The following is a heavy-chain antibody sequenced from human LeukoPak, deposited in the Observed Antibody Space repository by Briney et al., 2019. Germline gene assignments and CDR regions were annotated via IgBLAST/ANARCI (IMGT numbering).Heavy chain of an antibody. CDR2: IYHSGIT. CDR3: ARTTMVRGTYYMDV. Sequence: SETLSLTCTVSGYSIRSGFYWGWIRQPPGKGLEWIGNIYHSGITYYTPSLKSRVTISVDTSKNQFSLKLSSVTAADTAVYYCARTTMVRGTYYMDVWGKGTTVTISS. CDR1: GYSIRSGFY. V-gene: IGHV4-38-2*02. D-gene: IGHD3-10*01. J-gene: IGHJ6*03.